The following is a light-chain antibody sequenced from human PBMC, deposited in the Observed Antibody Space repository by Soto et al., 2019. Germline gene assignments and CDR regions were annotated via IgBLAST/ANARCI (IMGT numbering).Light chain of an antibody. J-gene: IGKJ1*01. Sequence: EIVMTQSPATLSVSPGERATLSCRASQSVDSKLAWYQQKPGQGPRLLIYGASSRATGIPARFSGSGSGTEVTLTISSLQSEYFAVYYCQHYSSWLWTFGQGTKVEIK. V-gene: IGKV3-15*01. CDR1: QSVDSK. CDR3: QHYSSWLWT. CDR2: GAS.